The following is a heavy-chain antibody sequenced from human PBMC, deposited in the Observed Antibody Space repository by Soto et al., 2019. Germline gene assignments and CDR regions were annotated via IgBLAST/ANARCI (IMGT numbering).Heavy chain of an antibody. CDR3: ARGSDYGDNVFDY. Sequence: GASVKVSCNASGYTFTTYYIHWVRQAPGPGLEWMGIINPSGAGTSYAQKFKGRVTMTRDTSTTTVYMELSSRRSEDTAVYYCARGSDYGDNVFDYWGQGILVTVSS. V-gene: IGHV1-46*03. CDR2: INPSGAGT. D-gene: IGHD4-17*01. J-gene: IGHJ4*02. CDR1: GYTFTTYY.